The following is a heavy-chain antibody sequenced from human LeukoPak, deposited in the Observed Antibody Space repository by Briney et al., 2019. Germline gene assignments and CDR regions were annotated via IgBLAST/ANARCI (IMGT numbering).Heavy chain of an antibody. D-gene: IGHD6-19*01. J-gene: IGHJ4*02. CDR1: GGSISSYY. Sequence: SETLSLTCTVSGGSISSYYWSWIRQPPGKGLEWIGYIYYSGSTNYNPSLKSRVTISVDTSKNQFSLKLSSVTAADTAVYYCARGRGAVAGTSFFDYWGQGTLVTVSS. CDR2: IYYSGST. CDR3: ARGRGAVAGTSFFDY. V-gene: IGHV4-59*12.